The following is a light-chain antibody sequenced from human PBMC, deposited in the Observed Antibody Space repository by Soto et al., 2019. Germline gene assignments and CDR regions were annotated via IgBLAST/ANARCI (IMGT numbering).Light chain of an antibody. CDR3: GSDPPSSHSR. V-gene: IGLV2-14*03. J-gene: IGLJ1*01. CDR2: DVS. Sequence: ALTQPASVSGSPGLSITISCTGTSSDVGAYNFVSWYQQHPDKAPKLMIFDVSNRPSGVSNRFSGSKSGNTASLTISGLQSEDDAEYCCGSDPPSSHSRFGTGTKVTVL. CDR1: SSDVGAYNF.